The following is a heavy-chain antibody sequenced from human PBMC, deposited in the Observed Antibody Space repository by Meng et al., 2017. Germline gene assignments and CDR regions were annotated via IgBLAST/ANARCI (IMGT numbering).Heavy chain of an antibody. CDR1: GGFNSCGNR. CDR3: ARDVVGAIIIARGDY. J-gene: IGHJ4*02. CDR2: IYHSGST. Sequence: VGVEGAGPGVVKGSGTLRLRWAVCGGFNSCGNRWGWERQPPGKGLEGIGEIYHSGSTNDNPSLKSRVTISVDKSKTQFSLKLSSVTAADTAVYYCARDVVGAIIIARGDYWGQGTLVTVSS. D-gene: IGHD1-26*01. V-gene: IGHV4-4*02.